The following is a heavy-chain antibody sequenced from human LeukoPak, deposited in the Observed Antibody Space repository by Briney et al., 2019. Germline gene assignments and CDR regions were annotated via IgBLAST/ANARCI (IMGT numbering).Heavy chain of an antibody. CDR1: GFTFRSYW. V-gene: IGHV3-7*01. CDR3: ARDGFYGDYRLYYYYYYYMDV. Sequence: GGSLRLSCAASGFTFRSYWMSWVRQAPGKGLEWVANIKQDGSEKYFVDSVKGRFTISRDNAKNSLYLQMNSLRAEDTAVYYCARDGFYGDYRLYYYYYYYMDVWGKGTTVTVSS. CDR2: IKQDGSEK. J-gene: IGHJ6*03. D-gene: IGHD4-17*01.